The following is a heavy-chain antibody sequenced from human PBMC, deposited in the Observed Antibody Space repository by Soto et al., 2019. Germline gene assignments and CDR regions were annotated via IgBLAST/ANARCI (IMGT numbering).Heavy chain of an antibody. V-gene: IGHV5-10-1*01. D-gene: IGHD3-9*01. CDR2: IDPSDSYT. J-gene: IGHJ6*02. CDR1: GYSFTSYW. CDR3: ARHGQHGYYDIFYYGMDV. Sequence: PGESLKISCKGSGYSFTSYWISWVRQMPGKGLEWMGRIDPSDSYTNYSPSFQGHVTISADKSISTAYLQWSSLKASDTAMYYCARHGQHGYYDIFYYGMDVWGQGTTVTVSS.